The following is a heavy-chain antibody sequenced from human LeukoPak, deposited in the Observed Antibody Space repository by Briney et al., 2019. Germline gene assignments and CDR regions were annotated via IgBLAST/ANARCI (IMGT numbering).Heavy chain of an antibody. J-gene: IGHJ6*03. CDR3: ARAPPGYYDSSGLTYYYYYMDV. Sequence: PGGSLRLSCAASGFTFSSYSMNWVRQAPGKGLEWLSYISSSSSTIYYADSVRGRSTISRDNAKNSLYLQMNSLSAEDTAVYCCARAPPGYYDSSGLTYYYYYMDVWGKGTTVTASS. V-gene: IGHV3-48*04. CDR2: ISSSSSTI. D-gene: IGHD3-22*01. CDR1: GFTFSSYS.